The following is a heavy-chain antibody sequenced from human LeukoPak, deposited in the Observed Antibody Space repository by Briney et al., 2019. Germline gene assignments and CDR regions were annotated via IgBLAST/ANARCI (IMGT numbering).Heavy chain of an antibody. J-gene: IGHJ4*02. CDR1: GFPFSSYW. Sequence: GGSLRLSCVASGFPFSSYWMTWVRQAPGKGLEWVLSISSSSSYIYYADSVKGRFTISRDNAKNSLYLQMNSLRAEDTAVYYCARAPGYDFWSGYGSDYWGQGTLVTVSS. D-gene: IGHD3-3*01. V-gene: IGHV3-21*01. CDR2: ISSSSSYI. CDR3: ARAPGYDFWSGYGSDY.